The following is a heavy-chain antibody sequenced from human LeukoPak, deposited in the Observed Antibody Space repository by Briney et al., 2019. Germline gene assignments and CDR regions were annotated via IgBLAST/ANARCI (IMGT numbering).Heavy chain of an antibody. J-gene: IGHJ4*02. D-gene: IGHD1-26*01. V-gene: IGHV3-23*01. CDR2: ISGAGGST. Sequence: GGSLRLSCAASGFTFTSYAMSWVRQAPGKGLEWVSTISGAGGSTYSADSVKGRFTISRDNSKNTLYLQMNSLRAEDTAVYYCAIRKWTWEPPDYWGQGTLVTVSS. CDR3: AIRKWTWEPPDY. CDR1: GFTFTSYA.